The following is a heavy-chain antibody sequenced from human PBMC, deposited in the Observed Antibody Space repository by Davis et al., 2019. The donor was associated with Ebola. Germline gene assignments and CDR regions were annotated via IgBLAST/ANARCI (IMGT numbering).Heavy chain of an antibody. Sequence: SETLSLTCAVYGGSFSGYYWSWIRQPPGKGLEWMGEINHSGSTNYNPSLKSRVTISVDTSKNQFSLKLSSVTAADTAVYYCARVGVVVPAAISNYYYYYGMDVWGQGTTVTVSS. D-gene: IGHD2-2*01. CDR2: INHSGST. J-gene: IGHJ6*02. CDR1: GGSFSGYY. V-gene: IGHV4-34*01. CDR3: ARVGVVVPAAISNYYYYYGMDV.